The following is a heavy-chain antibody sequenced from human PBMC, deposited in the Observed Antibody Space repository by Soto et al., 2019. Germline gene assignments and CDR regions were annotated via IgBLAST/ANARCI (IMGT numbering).Heavy chain of an antibody. Sequence: PSETLSLTCAVYGGSFSGYYWSWIRQPPGKGLEWIGEINHSGSTNYNPSLKSRVTISVDTSKNQFSLKLSSATAADTAVYYCARGPIYYGSGSYYPVGYGMDVWGQGTTVTVSS. J-gene: IGHJ6*02. CDR2: INHSGST. CDR1: GGSFSGYY. D-gene: IGHD3-10*01. CDR3: ARGPIYYGSGSYYPVGYGMDV. V-gene: IGHV4-34*01.